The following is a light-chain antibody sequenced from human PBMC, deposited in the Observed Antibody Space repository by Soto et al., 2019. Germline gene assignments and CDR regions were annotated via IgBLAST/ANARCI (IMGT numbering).Light chain of an antibody. CDR2: DVG. J-gene: IGLJ1*01. V-gene: IGLV2-14*03. CDR3: NSYREDHPRFYV. Sequence: QSALTQPASVSGSPGQSITISCTGTHSDIGNYNYVSWYQHLPGKAPKLMIYDVGSRPSGVSSRFSGSKSGNTASLAISGLQAEDEADCYCNSYREDHPRFYVFGTGTKVTVL. CDR1: HSDIGNYNY.